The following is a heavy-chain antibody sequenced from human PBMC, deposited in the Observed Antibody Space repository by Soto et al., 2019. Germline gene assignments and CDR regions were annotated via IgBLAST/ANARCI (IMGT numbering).Heavy chain of an antibody. D-gene: IGHD6-6*01. V-gene: IGHV4-31*03. Sequence: TLSLTCTVSGGSISSGGYYWSWIRQHPGKGLEWIGYIYYSGSTYYNPSLKSRVTISVDTSKNQFSLKLSSVTAADTAVYYRAREVSSAYMDVWGKGTTVTVSS. J-gene: IGHJ6*03. CDR2: IYYSGST. CDR1: GGSISSGGYY. CDR3: AREVSSAYMDV.